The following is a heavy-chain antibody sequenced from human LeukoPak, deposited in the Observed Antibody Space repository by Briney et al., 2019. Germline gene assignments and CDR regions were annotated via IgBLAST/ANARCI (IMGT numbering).Heavy chain of an antibody. D-gene: IGHD6-19*01. CDR3: ARRDSSGVVPRWDY. CDR1: GGSIRSYY. V-gene: IGHV4-59*08. Sequence: SETLSLTCTVSGGSIRSYYWSWIRQPPGKGLECIGYIYYSGSTNYNPSLKSRVTISVDTSKNQFSLKLSSVTAADTAVYYCARRDSSGVVPRWDYWGQGTLVTVSS. J-gene: IGHJ4*02. CDR2: IYYSGST.